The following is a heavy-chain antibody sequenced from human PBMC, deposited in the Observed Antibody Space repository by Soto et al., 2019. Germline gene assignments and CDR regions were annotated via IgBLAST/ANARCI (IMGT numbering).Heavy chain of an antibody. V-gene: IGHV1-3*01. J-gene: IGHJ6*02. Sequence: GASVKVSCKASGYTFTSYAMHWVRQAPGQRLEWMGWINAGNGNTKYSQKFQGRVTITRDTSASTAYMELSSLRSEDTAVYYCARGGVGATVSPGSYYYYGMDVWGQGTTVTVSS. CDR1: GYTFTSYA. CDR3: ARGGVGATVSPGSYYYYGMDV. D-gene: IGHD1-26*01. CDR2: INAGNGNT.